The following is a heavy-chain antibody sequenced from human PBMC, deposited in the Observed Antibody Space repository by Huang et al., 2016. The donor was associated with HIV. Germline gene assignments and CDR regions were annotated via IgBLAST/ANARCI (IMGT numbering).Heavy chain of an antibody. CDR3: AKDNDLYYFYY. CDR2: ITFDGNNK. V-gene: IGHV3-30*18. J-gene: IGHJ4*02. CDR1: GFTFRGYG. Sequence: QVHLVESGGGVVQPGRSLRFSCAASGFTFRGYGMHGVRQAPGKGLDVVAVITFDGNNKYYADSVGGRFTVSRDKSQNTVSLQINTLRAEDTAVYYCAKDNDLYYFYYWGQGTLVTVSS. D-gene: IGHD1-1*01.